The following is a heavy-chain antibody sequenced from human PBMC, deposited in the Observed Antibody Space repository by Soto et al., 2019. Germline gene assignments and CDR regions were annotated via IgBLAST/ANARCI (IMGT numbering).Heavy chain of an antibody. Sequence: EVQLVESGGGLVQPGGSLRLSCAASGFTFSSYDMHWVRQATGKGLEWVSAIGTAGDTYYPGSVKGRFTISRENAKNSLYLQMNSLRAGDTAVYYCARGVTPYDFWSGTPWSYYMDVWGKGTTVTVSS. CDR3: ARGVTPYDFWSGTPWSYYMDV. V-gene: IGHV3-13*01. CDR1: GFTFSSYD. J-gene: IGHJ6*03. CDR2: IGTAGDT. D-gene: IGHD3-3*01.